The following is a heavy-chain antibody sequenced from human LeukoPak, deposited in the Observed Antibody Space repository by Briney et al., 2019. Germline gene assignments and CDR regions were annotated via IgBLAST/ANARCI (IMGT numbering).Heavy chain of an antibody. CDR1: GYSISSGYF. D-gene: IGHD5-24*01. Sequence: KPSETLSLTCTVSGYSISSGYFWAWIRQPPGKGLEWIGSIYRSGTTYYIPSLKSRVTISVDTSKNQFSLKLNSVTAADTAVYYCARDLQGDGYNRAEFDYWGQGTLVTVSS. CDR3: ARDLQGDGYNRAEFDY. V-gene: IGHV4-38-2*02. CDR2: IYRSGTT. J-gene: IGHJ4*02.